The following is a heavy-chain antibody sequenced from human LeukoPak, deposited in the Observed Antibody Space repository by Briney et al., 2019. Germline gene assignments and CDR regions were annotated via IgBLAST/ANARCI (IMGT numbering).Heavy chain of an antibody. CDR3: ARHMGSGWYYFDY. CDR1: GDSISSYY. CDR2: IYYSGST. Sequence: SETLSLTCTVSGDSISSYYWSWIRQPPRKGLGWIGYIYYSGSTNYNPSLKSRVTISVDTSKNQFSLKLSSVTAADTAVYYCARHMGSGWYYFDYWGQGTLVTVSS. V-gene: IGHV4-59*08. D-gene: IGHD6-19*01. J-gene: IGHJ4*02.